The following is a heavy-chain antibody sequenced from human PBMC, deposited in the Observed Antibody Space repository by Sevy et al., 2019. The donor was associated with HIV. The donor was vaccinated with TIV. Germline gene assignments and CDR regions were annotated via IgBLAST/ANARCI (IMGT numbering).Heavy chain of an antibody. J-gene: IGHJ6*02. CDR2: INWNSGII. Sequence: GGSLRLSCAASGFSFGDHAMHWVRQAPGKGLEWVSGINWNSGIIAYADSVKGRFTISRGNAKNSLHLQMNSLRDEDTAFYYCARDISSGHTIDSYYFYYGMDVWGQGTTVTVSS. V-gene: IGHV3-9*01. CDR3: ARDISSGHTIDSYYFYYGMDV. D-gene: IGHD6-19*01. CDR1: GFSFGDHA.